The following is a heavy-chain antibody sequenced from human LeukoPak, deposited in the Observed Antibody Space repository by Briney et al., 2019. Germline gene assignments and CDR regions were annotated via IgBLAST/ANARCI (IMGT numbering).Heavy chain of an antibody. Sequence: PSETLSLTCTVSGGSINSYYWSWVRQPPGKGLEWIGYTYYSGSTNYNPSLKSRVTISVDTSKNQFSLKLSSVTAADTAVYYCARGAPYYYDSSGYLFDYWGQGTLVTVSS. CDR3: ARGAPYYYDSSGYLFDY. V-gene: IGHV4-59*01. J-gene: IGHJ4*02. D-gene: IGHD3-22*01. CDR2: TYYSGST. CDR1: GGSINSYY.